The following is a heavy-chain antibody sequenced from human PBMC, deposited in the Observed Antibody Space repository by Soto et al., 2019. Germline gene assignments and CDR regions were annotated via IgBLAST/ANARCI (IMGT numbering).Heavy chain of an antibody. D-gene: IGHD6-13*01. CDR2: MYSGGST. CDR3: AREIIAAAGTFDY. J-gene: IGHJ4*02. V-gene: IGHV3-53*02. Sequence: EVQLVETGGGLIQPGGSLRLSCAASGITVSSNYMSWVRQAPGKGLEWVSVMYSGGSTDYADSVRGRFTISGDSSKNTLYLQMNSLRAEDTAEYYCAREIIAAAGTFDYWGQGTLVTVSS. CDR1: GITVSSNY.